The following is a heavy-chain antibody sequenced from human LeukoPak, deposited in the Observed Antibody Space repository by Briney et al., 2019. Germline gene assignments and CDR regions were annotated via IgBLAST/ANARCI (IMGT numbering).Heavy chain of an antibody. CDR2: IKQDGSEK. CDR3: VRDGGTDWYDP. CDR1: GFSVSYYW. V-gene: IGHV3-7*01. J-gene: IGHJ5*02. D-gene: IGHD3-16*01. Sequence: PGGSLRLSCAASGFSVSYYWMTWVRQAPGKGLEWVANIKQDGSEKTYVDSVKGRFTISRYNAKNSLYLQMNSLRVEDTAMYYCVRDGGTDWYDPWGQGTLVTVFS.